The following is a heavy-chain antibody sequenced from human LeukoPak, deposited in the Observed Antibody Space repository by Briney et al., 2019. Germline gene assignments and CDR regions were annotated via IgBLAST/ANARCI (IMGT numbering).Heavy chain of an antibody. D-gene: IGHD3-16*01. J-gene: IGHJ4*02. CDR2: ISSGSSYI. CDR3: ARGWDSYTFDY. Sequence: GGSLRLSCAASGFTFSSYTMNWVRQAPGKGLEWVSIISSGSSYIHYADSVKGRFTISRDNAKNLLHLQMNSLRAEDTAVYYCARGWDSYTFDYWGQGTLVTVSS. V-gene: IGHV3-21*06. CDR1: GFTFSSYT.